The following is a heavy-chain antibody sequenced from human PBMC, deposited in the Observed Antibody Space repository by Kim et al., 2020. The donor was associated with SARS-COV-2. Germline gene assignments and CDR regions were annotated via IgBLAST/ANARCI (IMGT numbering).Heavy chain of an antibody. D-gene: IGHD3-10*01. Sequence: SETLSLTCSVSGGSISGGGYYWTWIRQHPGKGLEWVGYIFYSGNTYYNPSLKTRLTMSVDTSKNQFSLTLSNVTAADTAVYYCARISYDGSGATNLYYLDDWGQGTLVTVSS. CDR2: IFYSGNT. CDR1: GGSISGGGYY. J-gene: IGHJ4*02. CDR3: ARISYDGSGATNLYYLDD. V-gene: IGHV4-31*03.